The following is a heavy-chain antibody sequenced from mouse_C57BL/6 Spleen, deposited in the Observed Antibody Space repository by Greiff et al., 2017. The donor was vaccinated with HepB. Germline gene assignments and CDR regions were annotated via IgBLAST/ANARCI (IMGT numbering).Heavy chain of an antibody. J-gene: IGHJ4*01. CDR3: ARSRDYYGSSYEMDY. CDR1: GYTFTDHT. Sequence: QVQLQQSDAELVKPGASVKISCKVSGYTFTDHTIHWMKQRPEQGLEWIGYIYPRDGSTKYNEKFKGKATLTADKSSSTAYMQLNSLTYEDSAVYFCARSRDYYGSSYEMDYWGQGTSVTVSS. V-gene: IGHV1-78*01. CDR2: IYPRDGST. D-gene: IGHD1-1*01.